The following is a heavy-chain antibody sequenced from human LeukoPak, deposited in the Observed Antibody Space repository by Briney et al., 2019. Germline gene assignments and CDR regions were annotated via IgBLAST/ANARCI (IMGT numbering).Heavy chain of an antibody. CDR2: IGPDTGDT. CDR3: AVGLDY. Sequence: ASVKVSCKTSGYTFTGYFMHWVRQAPGQGLEWMAWIGPDTGDTSYAQKYKDRVTVTRDTSISTAYMDLRSLKFDDTAMFYCAVGLDYWGQGTLVTVSS. CDR1: GYTFTGYF. V-gene: IGHV1-2*02. J-gene: IGHJ4*02. D-gene: IGHD3-10*01.